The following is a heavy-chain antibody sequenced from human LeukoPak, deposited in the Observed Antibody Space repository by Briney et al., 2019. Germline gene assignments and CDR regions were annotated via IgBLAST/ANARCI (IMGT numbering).Heavy chain of an antibody. CDR1: GYSISSGYY. CDR3: ARHLSLYYDIRGDWFDP. D-gene: IGHD3-9*01. Sequence: SETLSLTCTVSGYSISSGYYWGWIRQPPGKGLEWIGSIYHSGSTYYNPSLKSRVTISVDTSKNQFSLKLSSVTAADTAVYYCARHLSLYYDIRGDWFDPWGQGTLVTVSS. J-gene: IGHJ5*02. V-gene: IGHV4-38-2*02. CDR2: IYHSGST.